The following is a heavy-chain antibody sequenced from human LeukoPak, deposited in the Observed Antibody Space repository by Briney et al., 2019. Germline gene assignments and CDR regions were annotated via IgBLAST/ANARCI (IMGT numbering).Heavy chain of an antibody. V-gene: IGHV4-59*08. J-gene: IGHJ6*02. CDR1: GGSISSYY. CDR2: IYYSGST. CDR3: HGSGSQSNTGDYYYGTDV. Sequence: SETLSLTCTLSGGSISSYYWSWIRQPPGKGLEWIGYIYYSGSTNYNPSLKSRVTISVDTSKNQFSLKLRSVTAADTAVYYCHGSGSQSNTGDYYYGTDVWGQGTTVTVSS. D-gene: IGHD3-10*01.